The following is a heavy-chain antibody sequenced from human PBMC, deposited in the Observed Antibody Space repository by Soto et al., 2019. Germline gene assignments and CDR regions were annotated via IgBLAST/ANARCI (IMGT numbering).Heavy chain of an antibody. J-gene: IGHJ6*02. CDR1: GGSISSSSYY. Sequence: SETLSLTCTVSGGSISSSSYYWGWIRQHPGKGLEWIGYIYYSGSTYYNPSLKSRVTLSVDTSKNQFSLKLSSVTAADTAVYYCASSNIAAAGFYYYGMDVWGRGTTVTVSS. V-gene: IGHV4-61*05. D-gene: IGHD6-13*01. CDR2: IYYSGST. CDR3: ASSNIAAAGFYYYGMDV.